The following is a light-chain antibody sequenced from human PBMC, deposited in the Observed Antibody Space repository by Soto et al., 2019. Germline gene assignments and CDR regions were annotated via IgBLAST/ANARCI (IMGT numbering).Light chain of an antibody. J-gene: IGLJ2*01. Sequence: QSALTQPRSVSGSPGQSVTISCTGTSSDVGGYNYVSWYQQHPGKAPKLMIYDVSKRPSGVPDRFSGSKSGNTASLTISGLQAEDEADYYCCSYAGSYTVRRGVVFGGGTKLTVL. V-gene: IGLV2-11*01. CDR3: CSYAGSYTVRRGVV. CDR1: SSDVGGYNY. CDR2: DVS.